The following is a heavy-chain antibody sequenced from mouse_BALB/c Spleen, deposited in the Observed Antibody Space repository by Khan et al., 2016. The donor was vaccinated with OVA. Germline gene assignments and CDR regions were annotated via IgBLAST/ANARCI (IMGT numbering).Heavy chain of an antibody. J-gene: IGHJ1*01. V-gene: IGHV9-1*02. D-gene: IGHD2-12*01. CDR1: GFTFTNYG. Sequence: QVQLKQSGPELKKPGETVNISCKASGFTFTNYGMNWVKQAPGKGLRWMGWINTYTGEPTYADDFKGRFAFSLETSASSAYLQLNNLKNEDMATFVVARTYNSDDRYFDVWGAGTTVTVSS. CDR3: ARTYNSDDRYFDV. CDR2: INTYTGEP.